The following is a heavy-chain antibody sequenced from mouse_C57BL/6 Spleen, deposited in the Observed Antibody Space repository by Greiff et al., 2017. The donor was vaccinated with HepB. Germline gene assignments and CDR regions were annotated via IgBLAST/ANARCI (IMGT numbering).Heavy chain of an antibody. CDR2: INPNYGTT. J-gene: IGHJ4*01. D-gene: IGHD2-2*01. Sequence: EVQLQESGPELVKPGASVKISCKASGYSFTDYNMNWVKQSNGKSLEWIGVINPNYGTTSYNQKFKGKATLTVDQSSSTAYMQLNSLTSEDSAVYYGESGDYGYDGDYYAMDYWGQGTSVTVSS. V-gene: IGHV1-39*01. CDR1: GYSFTDYN. CDR3: ESGDYGYDGDYYAMDY.